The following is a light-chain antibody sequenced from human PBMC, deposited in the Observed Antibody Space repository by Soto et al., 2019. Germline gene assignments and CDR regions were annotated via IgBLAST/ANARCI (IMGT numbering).Light chain of an antibody. V-gene: IGKV3-20*01. CDR2: GAS. J-gene: IGKJ2*01. Sequence: EIVLTQSPGTLSLSPGERATLSCRASQSVSSSYLAWYQQKPGQAPRLLIYGASSRATGIPDRFSGSGSGTDFTLTISRLEPKDFAVYYCQQYGSSQGYTFGQGTKLEIK. CDR3: QQYGSSQGYT. CDR1: QSVSSSY.